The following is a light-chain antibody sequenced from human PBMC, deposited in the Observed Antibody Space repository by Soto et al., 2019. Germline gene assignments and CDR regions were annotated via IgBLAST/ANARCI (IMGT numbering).Light chain of an antibody. CDR2: DVS. V-gene: IGLV2-14*01. CDR1: SSDVGGYNY. CDR3: SSYTSSSPS. J-gene: IGLJ1*01. Sequence: QSALTQPASVSGSRGQSITISCTGTSSDVGGYNYVSWYQQHPGKAPKLMIYDVSNRPSGVSNRFSGSKSGNTASLTISGLQAEDEADYYCSSYTSSSPSFGTGTKVTVL.